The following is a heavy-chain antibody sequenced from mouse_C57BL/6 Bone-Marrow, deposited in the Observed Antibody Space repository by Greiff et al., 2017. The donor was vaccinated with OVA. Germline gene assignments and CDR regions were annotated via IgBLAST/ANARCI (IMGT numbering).Heavy chain of an antibody. Sequence: VQLQQSGPELVKPGASVKIPCKASGYTFTDYNMDWVKQSHGKSLEWIGDINPNNGGTIYNQKFKGKATLTVDKSSSTAYMELRSLTSEDTAVYYCARPRYYYGSSSCAYWGQGTLVTVSA. V-gene: IGHV1-18*01. D-gene: IGHD1-1*01. CDR1: GYTFTDYN. CDR3: ARPRYYYGSSSCAY. J-gene: IGHJ3*01. CDR2: INPNNGGT.